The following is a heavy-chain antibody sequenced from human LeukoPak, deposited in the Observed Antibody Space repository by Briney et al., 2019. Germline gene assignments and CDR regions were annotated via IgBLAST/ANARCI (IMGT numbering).Heavy chain of an antibody. CDR1: GGTFSSYA. V-gene: IGHV1-69*06. D-gene: IGHD3-22*01. J-gene: IGHJ4*02. CDR3: ARGAYYYDSSSFDY. Sequence: SVKVSCKASGGTFSSYAMSWVRQAPGQGLEWMGRIIPIFGTANYAQKFQGRVTITADKSTSTAYMELSSLRSEDTAVYYCARGAYYYDSSSFDYWGQGTLVTVSS. CDR2: IIPIFGTA.